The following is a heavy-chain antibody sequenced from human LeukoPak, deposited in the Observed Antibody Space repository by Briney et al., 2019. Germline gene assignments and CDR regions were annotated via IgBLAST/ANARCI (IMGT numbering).Heavy chain of an antibody. D-gene: IGHD3-22*01. CDR2: IIPIFGTA. CDR3: ARPGYYDSSGYYEN. CDR1: GGTFNSYA. V-gene: IGHV1-69*13. J-gene: IGHJ4*02. Sequence: ASVKVSCKASGGTFNSYAISWVRQAPGQGLEWMGGIIPIFGTANYAQKFQGRVTITADESTSTAYMELSSLRSEDTAVYYCARPGYYDSSGYYENWGQGTLVTVSS.